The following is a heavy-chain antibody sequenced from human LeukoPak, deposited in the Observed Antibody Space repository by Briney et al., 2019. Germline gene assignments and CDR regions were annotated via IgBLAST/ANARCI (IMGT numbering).Heavy chain of an antibody. CDR2: INHSGST. J-gene: IGHJ4*02. CDR3: ARDMDSGDSSGYPTDY. V-gene: IGHV4-34*01. CDR1: GGSFSGYY. D-gene: IGHD3-22*01. Sequence: SETLSLTCAVYGGSFSGYYWSWIRQPPGKGLEWIGEINHSGSTNYNPSLKSRVTISVDTSKNQFSLKLSSVTAADTAVYYCARDMDSGDSSGYPTDYWGQGTLVTVSS.